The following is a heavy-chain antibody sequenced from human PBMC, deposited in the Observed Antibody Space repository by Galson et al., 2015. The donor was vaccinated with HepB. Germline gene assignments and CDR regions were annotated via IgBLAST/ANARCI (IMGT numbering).Heavy chain of an antibody. CDR1: GFTLSNYA. V-gene: IGHV3-23*01. D-gene: IGHD3-10*01. J-gene: IGHJ5*02. CDR2: ISDSGGST. CDR3: AKYLVRGVSNWFDP. Sequence: SLRLSCAASGFTLSNYAMSWVRQAPGKGLEWVSAISDSGGSTYYAGSVKGRFTISRDNSKNTLYLQMNRLRAEDTAVYYCAKYLVRGVSNWFDPWGQGTLVTVSS.